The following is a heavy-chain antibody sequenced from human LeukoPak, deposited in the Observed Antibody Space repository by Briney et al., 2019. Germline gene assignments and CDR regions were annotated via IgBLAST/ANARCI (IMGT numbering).Heavy chain of an antibody. CDR2: ISGSGGST. CDR3: AIGTSSRYFDY. J-gene: IGHJ4*02. Sequence: GGSLRLSCAASGFTLNTYSMNWVRQAPGKGLEWVSAISGSGGSTYYADSVKGRFTISRDNSKNTLYLQMNSLRAEDTAVYYCAIGTSSRYFDYRGQGTLVTVSS. CDR1: GFTLNTYS. V-gene: IGHV3-23*01. D-gene: IGHD6-13*01.